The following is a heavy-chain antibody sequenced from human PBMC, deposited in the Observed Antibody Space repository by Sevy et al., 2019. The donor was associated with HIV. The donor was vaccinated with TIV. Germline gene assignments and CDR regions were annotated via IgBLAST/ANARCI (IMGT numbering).Heavy chain of an antibody. J-gene: IGHJ4*02. CDR1: GFTFSSYS. D-gene: IGHD6-13*01. CDR3: ARESPISSWQKSYFDY. Sequence: EGSLRLSCAASGFTFSSYSMNWVHQAPGKGLEWVSSISSSSSYIYYADSVKGRFTISRDNAKNSLYLQMNSLRAEDTAVYYCARESPISSWQKSYFDYWGQGTLVTVSS. CDR2: ISSSSSYI. V-gene: IGHV3-21*01.